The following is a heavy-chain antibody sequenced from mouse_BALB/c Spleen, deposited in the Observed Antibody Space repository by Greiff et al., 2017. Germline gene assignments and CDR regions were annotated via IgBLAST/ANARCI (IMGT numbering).Heavy chain of an antibody. V-gene: IGHV1-82*01. CDR1: GYAFSSSW. CDR3: ARDGYYAY. CDR2: IYPGDGDT. D-gene: IGHD2-3*01. J-gene: IGHJ3*01. Sequence: QVQLKQSGPELVKPGASVKISCKASGYAFSSSWMNWVKQRPGQGLEWIGRIYPGDGDTNYNGKFKGKATLTADKSSSTAYMQLSSLTSVDSAVYFCARDGYYAYWGQGTLVTVSA.